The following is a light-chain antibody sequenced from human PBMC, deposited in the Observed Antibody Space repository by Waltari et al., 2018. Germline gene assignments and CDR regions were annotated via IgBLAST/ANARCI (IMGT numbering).Light chain of an antibody. V-gene: IGKV1-39*01. CDR1: QTIPRY. Sequence: DIQLTQSPSFLSASVGDRVTNTCRASQTIPRYLNWYQQKPGKAPKLLIYGISNLHSGVPSRFSGSGSGTDFTLTISSLQPEDFATYYCQQSYSTPLTFGGGTKVEIK. CDR2: GIS. J-gene: IGKJ4*01. CDR3: QQSYSTPLT.